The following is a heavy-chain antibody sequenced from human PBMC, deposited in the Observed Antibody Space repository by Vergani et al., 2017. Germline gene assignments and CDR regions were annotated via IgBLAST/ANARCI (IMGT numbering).Heavy chain of an antibody. CDR1: GGSISSSSYY. CDR2: FYYSGST. J-gene: IGHJ5*02. Sequence: QLQLQESGPGLVKPSETLSLTCTVSGGSISSSSYYWGWIRQPPGKGLEWIGSFYYSGSTYYNPSLKSRVTISVDTSKNQFSLKLSSVTAADTAVYYCARLPGGNDWFDPWGQGTLVTVSS. D-gene: IGHD3-10*01. V-gene: IGHV4-39*01. CDR3: ARLPGGNDWFDP.